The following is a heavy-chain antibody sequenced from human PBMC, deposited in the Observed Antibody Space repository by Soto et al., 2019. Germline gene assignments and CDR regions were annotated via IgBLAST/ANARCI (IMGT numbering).Heavy chain of an antibody. CDR2: INPDSGVT. V-gene: IGHV1-2*02. CDR3: ARVGLVARELVA. CDR1: GYTFTAHY. Sequence: ASVKVSCKASGYTFTAHYMHWVRQAPGQGLEWMGWINPDSGVTNYAQKFQDRVTMTRDTSINTVYMELDRLKSDDTAVYYCARVGLVARELVARGQGTPVTVSS. D-gene: IGHD1-7*01. J-gene: IGHJ4*02.